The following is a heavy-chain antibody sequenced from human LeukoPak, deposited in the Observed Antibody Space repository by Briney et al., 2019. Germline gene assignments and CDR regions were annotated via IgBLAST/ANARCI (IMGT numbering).Heavy chain of an antibody. Sequence: SETLSLTCAVYGGSFRGYYWIWIREPPGKGLEWIGEINHSGSTNYNPSLKSRVTISVDTSKNQFSLKLSSVTAADTAVYYCARGVWAFDIWGQGTMVTVSS. D-gene: IGHD1-14*01. CDR1: GGSFRGYY. CDR2: INHSGST. V-gene: IGHV4-34*01. CDR3: ARGVWAFDI. J-gene: IGHJ3*02.